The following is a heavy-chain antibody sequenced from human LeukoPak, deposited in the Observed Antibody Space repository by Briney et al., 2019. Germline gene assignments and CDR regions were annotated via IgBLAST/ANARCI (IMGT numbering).Heavy chain of an antibody. J-gene: IGHJ1*01. CDR3: AKHSSGWFQYFQH. V-gene: IGHV4-59*08. CDR2: VSHSGST. Sequence: SETLSLTCIVSGGSISYYYWSWIRQPPGKGLEWIGYVSHSGSTNYNPSLKRRVTISVDTSKNQFSLKLSSVTAADTAMYYCAKHSSGWFQYFQHWGQGTLVSVSS. CDR1: GGSISYYY. D-gene: IGHD6-19*01.